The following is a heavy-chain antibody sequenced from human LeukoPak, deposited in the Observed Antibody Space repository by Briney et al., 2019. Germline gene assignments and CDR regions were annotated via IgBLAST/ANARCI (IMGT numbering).Heavy chain of an antibody. V-gene: IGHV4-59*08. J-gene: IGHJ4*02. CDR2: IYYSGST. CDR3: ARGLYSGGWSRYYFDY. D-gene: IGHD6-19*01. CDR1: GGSISSYY. Sequence: SETLSLTCTVSGGSISSYYWSWIRQPPGKGLEWIGYIYYSGSTNYNPSLKSRVTISVDTSKNQFSLKLSSVTAADTAVYYCARGLYSGGWSRYYFDYWGQGTLVTVSS.